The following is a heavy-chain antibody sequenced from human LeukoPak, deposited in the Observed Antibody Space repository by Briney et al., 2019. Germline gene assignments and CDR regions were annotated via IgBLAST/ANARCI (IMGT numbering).Heavy chain of an antibody. CDR2: ISTSGST. J-gene: IGHJ3*02. V-gene: IGHV4-61*02. D-gene: IGHD5-18*01. Sequence: SSETLSLTCTVSGGSISSGTYYWSWIRQPAGKGLEWIGRISTSGSTHYNPSLQSRVTISADTYKNQFSLKVNSVTAADTAVYYCATRYGFGSYDAFIIWGQGTMVTVSS. CDR3: ATRYGFGSYDAFII. CDR1: GGSISSGTYY.